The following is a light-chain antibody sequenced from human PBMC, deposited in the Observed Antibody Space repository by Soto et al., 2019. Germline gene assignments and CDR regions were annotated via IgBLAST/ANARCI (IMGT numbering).Light chain of an antibody. Sequence: DIQMTQSPSTLSASVGDRVTITCRASQSISTWLAWYQMQPGKAPKFLVYDASSLESGVPSRFSGSGSETDFTLSISSLQPDDFATYYCQQYDTYPYTFGQGTKLEI. J-gene: IGKJ2*01. CDR1: QSISTW. V-gene: IGKV1-5*01. CDR2: DAS. CDR3: QQYDTYPYT.